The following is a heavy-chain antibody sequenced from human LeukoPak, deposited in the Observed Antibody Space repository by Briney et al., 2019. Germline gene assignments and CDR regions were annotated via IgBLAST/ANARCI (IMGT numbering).Heavy chain of an antibody. J-gene: IGHJ3*02. Sequence: GGSLRLSCAASGFTFSSYSMNWVRQAPGKGLEWVSSISSSSSYIYYADSVKGRFTISRDNAKNSLYLQMNSLRAEDTAVYYCASDGPEWLVIDAFDIWGQGTMVTVSS. CDR3: ASDGPEWLVIDAFDI. V-gene: IGHV3-21*01. D-gene: IGHD3-3*01. CDR2: ISSSSSYI. CDR1: GFTFSSYS.